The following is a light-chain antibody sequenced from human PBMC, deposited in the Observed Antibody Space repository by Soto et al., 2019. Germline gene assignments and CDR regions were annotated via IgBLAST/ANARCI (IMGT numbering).Light chain of an antibody. CDR2: EGS. Sequence: QSALTQPASVSGSPGQSITISCTGTSRDVGSYNLVSWYQQHPGKAPKLMIYEGSKRPSGVSNRFSGSKSGNTASLTISGLQAEDEADYYCCSYAGSPTFYVFGSGTKVTVL. CDR3: CSYAGSPTFYV. CDR1: SRDVGSYNL. V-gene: IGLV2-23*01. J-gene: IGLJ1*01.